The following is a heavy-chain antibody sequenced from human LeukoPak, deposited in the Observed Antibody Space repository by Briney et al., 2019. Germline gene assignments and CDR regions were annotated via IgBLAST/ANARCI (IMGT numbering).Heavy chain of an antibody. D-gene: IGHD1-26*01. Sequence: SETLSLTCTVSGGSISSSGGSISSSSTYYWAWIRQPPGKGLEWIGSIDYSGSTYYNPSLKSRVTISGDTSKNQFSLKLSSVTAADTAVFFCARHSHSGSYAYWGRGTLVTVSS. V-gene: IGHV4-39*01. CDR2: IDYSGST. J-gene: IGHJ4*02. CDR3: ARHSHSGSYAY. CDR1: GGSISSSGGSISSSSTYY.